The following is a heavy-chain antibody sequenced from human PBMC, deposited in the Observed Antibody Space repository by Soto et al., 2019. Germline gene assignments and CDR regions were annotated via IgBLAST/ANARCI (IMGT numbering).Heavy chain of an antibody. Sequence: SETLSLTCTVSGGSISSGGYYWSWIRQHPGKGLEWIGYIYYSGSTYYNPSLKSRVTISVDTSKNQFSLKLSSVTAADTAVYYCARLAQQLTWFDPWGQGTLVTVS. D-gene: IGHD6-13*01. CDR2: IYYSGST. CDR1: GGSISSGGYY. J-gene: IGHJ5*02. CDR3: ARLAQQLTWFDP. V-gene: IGHV4-31*03.